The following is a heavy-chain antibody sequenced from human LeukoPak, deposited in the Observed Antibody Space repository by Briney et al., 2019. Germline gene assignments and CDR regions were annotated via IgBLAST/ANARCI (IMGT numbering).Heavy chain of an antibody. CDR2: INSDGSST. CDR1: GFTCSSYW. D-gene: IGHD3-22*01. J-gene: IGHJ1*01. V-gene: IGHV3-74*01. CDR3: ARGYYDSSGYPSGYFQH. Sequence: GGSLRLSCAASGFTCSSYWMHWVRQAPGKGLVWVSRINSDGSSTSYADSVKGRFTISRDNAKNTLYLQMNSLRAEDTAVYYCARGYYDSSGYPSGYFQHWGQGTLVTVSS.